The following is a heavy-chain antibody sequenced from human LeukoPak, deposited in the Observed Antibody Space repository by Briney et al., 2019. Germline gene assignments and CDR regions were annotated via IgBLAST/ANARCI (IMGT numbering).Heavy chain of an antibody. CDR2: IIPIFGTA. J-gene: IGHJ4*02. CDR3: ARTNDFWSGYCFDY. V-gene: IGHV1-69*06. D-gene: IGHD3-3*01. CDR1: GGTFSSYA. Sequence: ASVKVSCKASGGTFSSYAISWVRQAPGQGLEWMGGIIPIFGTANYAQKFQGRATITADKSTSTAYMELSSLRSEDTAVYYCARTNDFWSGYCFDYWGQGTLVTVSS.